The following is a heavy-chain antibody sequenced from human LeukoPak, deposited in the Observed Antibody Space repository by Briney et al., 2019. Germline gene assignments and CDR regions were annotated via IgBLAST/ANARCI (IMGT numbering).Heavy chain of an antibody. Sequence: GGSLRLSCAASGFTFSSYAMSWVRQAPGKGLEWLSYSSSSGSSIYYADSVKGRFTISRDNTKNSLYLQMNSLRAEDTAVYYCARGSQFNSGWYLFDYWGQGTLVTVSS. D-gene: IGHD6-19*01. CDR2: SSSSGSSI. J-gene: IGHJ4*02. CDR3: ARGSQFNSGWYLFDY. CDR1: GFTFSSYA. V-gene: IGHV3-48*03.